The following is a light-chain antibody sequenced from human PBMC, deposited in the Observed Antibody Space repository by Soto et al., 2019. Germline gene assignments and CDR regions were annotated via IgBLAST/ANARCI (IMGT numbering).Light chain of an antibody. CDR1: QSISSW. V-gene: IGKV1-5*01. CDR3: QQYNSYSLT. CDR2: DAS. J-gene: IGKJ4*01. Sequence: DIQMTQSPSTLSASVGDRVTITCRASQSISSWLAWYQQKPGKAPKVLIYDASSLKSGVPSRFSGSGSGTEFTLTISSAQPDDFATYYCQQYNSYSLTFGGGTKVEIK.